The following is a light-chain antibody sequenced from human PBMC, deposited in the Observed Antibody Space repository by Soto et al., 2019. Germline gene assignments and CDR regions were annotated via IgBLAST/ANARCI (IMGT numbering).Light chain of an antibody. Sequence: DIQMTQSPSSLSASVGDRVTIICRASQSVSTRLAWYQQKPGKAPKVLIYDASSWAGGVPSRFTGSGSGTEFTLTINSLQHDDFATYYCQQYSVYWTFGQGTKV. J-gene: IGKJ1*01. CDR3: QQYSVYWT. V-gene: IGKV1-5*02. CDR2: DAS. CDR1: QSVSTR.